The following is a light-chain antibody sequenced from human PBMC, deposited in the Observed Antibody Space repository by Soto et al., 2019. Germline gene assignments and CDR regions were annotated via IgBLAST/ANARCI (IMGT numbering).Light chain of an antibody. CDR2: GAS. CDR1: QSVSSN. CDR3: QQYKNWPPERT. J-gene: IGKJ1*01. Sequence: EIVMTQSPATLSVSPGERATLSCRASQSVSSNLAWYQQKPGQAPRLLIYGASTRATGIPARFSGSGSGTEFTRTISSRQSEDFAVYDGQQYKNWPPERTVGQGTKVEIK. V-gene: IGKV3-15*01.